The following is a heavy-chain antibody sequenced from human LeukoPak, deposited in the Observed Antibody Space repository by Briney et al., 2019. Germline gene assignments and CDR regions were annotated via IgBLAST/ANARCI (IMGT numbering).Heavy chain of an antibody. D-gene: IGHD3-3*01. Sequence: ASVKVSCKASGYTFTGYYMHWVRQAPGQGLEWMGWINPNSGGTNYAQKLQGRVTMTTDTSTSTAYMGLRSLRSDDTAVYYCAGDTSRYYDFWSGYSLDPYYYYGMDVWGQGTTVTVSS. CDR1: GYTFTGYY. CDR2: INPNSGGT. J-gene: IGHJ6*02. CDR3: AGDTSRYYDFWSGYSLDPYYYYGMDV. V-gene: IGHV1-2*02.